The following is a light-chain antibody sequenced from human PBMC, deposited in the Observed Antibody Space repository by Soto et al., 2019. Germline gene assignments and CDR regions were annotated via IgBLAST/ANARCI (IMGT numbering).Light chain of an antibody. CDR3: SSWTSSSTYV. CDR2: DVS. Sequence: QSALTQPASVSRSPGQSIAISCTGTSSDVGGYNYVSWYQQYPGKAPKLVIYDVSNRPSGVSNRFSGSKSVNTASLTISGLQAEDEADYYCSSWTSSSTYVFGTGTKVTVL. V-gene: IGLV2-14*01. J-gene: IGLJ1*01. CDR1: SSDVGGYNY.